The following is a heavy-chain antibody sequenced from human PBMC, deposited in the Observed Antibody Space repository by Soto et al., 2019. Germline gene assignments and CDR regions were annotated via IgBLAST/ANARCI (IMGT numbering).Heavy chain of an antibody. CDR1: GNRFTSYL. Sequence: XESLKLSRKCSGNRFTSYLIGLVLQMPGKGLEWMGIIYPGDSDTRYSPSFQGQVTISADKSISTAYLQWSSLKASDTAMYYCARQSTGFLEWSNGMDVWGQGTTVTVSS. CDR2: IYPGDSDT. CDR3: ARQSTGFLEWSNGMDV. V-gene: IGHV5-51*01. D-gene: IGHD3-3*01. J-gene: IGHJ6*02.